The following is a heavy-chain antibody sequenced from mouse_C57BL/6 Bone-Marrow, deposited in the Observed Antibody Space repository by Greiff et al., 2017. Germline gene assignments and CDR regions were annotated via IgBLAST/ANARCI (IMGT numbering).Heavy chain of an antibody. Sequence: EVMLVESGGGLVKPGGSLKLSCAASGFTFSSYAMSWVRQTPEKRLEWVATISDGGSYTYYPENVKGRFTISRDNAKNNLYLPMSLLKSEDTAIYYCASDEYDGYYCYFDYWGQGTTLTVSS. CDR2: ISDGGSYT. D-gene: IGHD2-3*01. CDR1: GFTFSSYA. V-gene: IGHV5-4*03. CDR3: ASDEYDGYYCYFDY. J-gene: IGHJ2*01.